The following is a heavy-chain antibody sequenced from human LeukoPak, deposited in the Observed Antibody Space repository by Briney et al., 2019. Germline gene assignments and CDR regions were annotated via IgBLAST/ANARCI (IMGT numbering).Heavy chain of an antibody. CDR2: ISYDGSNK. J-gene: IGHJ3*02. CDR3: SAGQYAFDI. V-gene: IGHV3-30*02. CDR1: GFTFSSYV. Sequence: GGSLRLSCAASGFTFSSYVMHWVRQAPGKGLECVAFISYDGSNKYYADSVKGRFTVSRDNSKNTLYLQMNSLRAEDTAVYYCSAGQYAFDIWGQGTMVTVSS. D-gene: IGHD6-25*01.